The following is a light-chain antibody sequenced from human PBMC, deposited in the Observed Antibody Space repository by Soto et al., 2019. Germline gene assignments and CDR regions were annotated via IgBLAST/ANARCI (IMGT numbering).Light chain of an antibody. V-gene: IGKV1-5*01. Sequence: DIQMTQSPSTLSASVGDRVTITCRASQSISSRLAWYQQKPGKAPKLLIYDASSLESGVPSRFSGSGSGTEFTLTIISLQPDDFATYYCQQYSSYSPWTFGQGTKLDIK. CDR3: QQYSSYSPWT. CDR1: QSISSR. CDR2: DAS. J-gene: IGKJ1*01.